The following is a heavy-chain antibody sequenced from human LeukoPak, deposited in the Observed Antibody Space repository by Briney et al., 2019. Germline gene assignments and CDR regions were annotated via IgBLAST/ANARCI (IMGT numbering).Heavy chain of an antibody. J-gene: IGHJ4*02. CDR2: ISGSSSYI. CDR3: ARDRVVAPYYFDY. CDR1: GISFSSYS. D-gene: IGHD5-12*01. V-gene: IGHV3-21*01. Sequence: GGSLRLSCAASGISFSSYSMNWVRQAPGKGLEWVSSISGSSSYIYYADSMKGRFTISRDNAKNSLYLQMNSLRAEDTAVYYCARDRVVAPYYFDYWGQGTLVTVSS.